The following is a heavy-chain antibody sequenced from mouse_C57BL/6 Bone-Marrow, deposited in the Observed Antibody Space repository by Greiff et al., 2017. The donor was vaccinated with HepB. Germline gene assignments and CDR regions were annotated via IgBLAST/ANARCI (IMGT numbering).Heavy chain of an antibody. V-gene: IGHV7-1*01. J-gene: IGHJ4*01. Sequence: EVHLVESGGGLVQSGRSLRLSCATSGFTFSDFYMEWVRQAPGKGLEWIAASRNKANDYTTEYSASVKGRFIVSRDTSQSILYLQMNALRAEDTAIYYCARDPLYYGSSYGAMDYWGQGTSVTVSS. CDR2: SRNKANDYTT. CDR1: GFTFSDFY. D-gene: IGHD1-1*01. CDR3: ARDPLYYGSSYGAMDY.